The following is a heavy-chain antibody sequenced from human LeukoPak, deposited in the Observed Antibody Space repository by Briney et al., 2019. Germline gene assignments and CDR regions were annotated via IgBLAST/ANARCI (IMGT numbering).Heavy chain of an antibody. CDR1: GYTFTGYY. Sequence: ASVKVSCKASGYTFTGYYMHWVRQAPGQGLEWMGWINPNSGGTNYAQKFQGRVTMTRDTSTSTAYMELSRLRSDDTAVYYCARGGGPIVVVTADADYWGQGTLVTVSS. J-gene: IGHJ4*02. CDR3: ARGGGPIVVVTADADY. D-gene: IGHD2-21*02. CDR2: INPNSGGT. V-gene: IGHV1-2*02.